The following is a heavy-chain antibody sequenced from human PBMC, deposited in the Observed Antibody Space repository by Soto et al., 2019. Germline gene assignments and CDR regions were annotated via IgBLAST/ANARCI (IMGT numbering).Heavy chain of an antibody. V-gene: IGHV3-30-3*01. CDR3: ARYDILTGYMD. D-gene: IGHD3-9*01. Sequence: QVQLVESGGGVVQPGRSLRLSCAASGFTFSSYAMHWVRQAPGKGLEWVAVISYDGSNKYYADSVKGRFTISRDNSKNTLYLQMNSLSAEDTAVYYCARYDILTGYMDWGQGTLVTVSS. J-gene: IGHJ4*02. CDR2: ISYDGSNK. CDR1: GFTFSSYA.